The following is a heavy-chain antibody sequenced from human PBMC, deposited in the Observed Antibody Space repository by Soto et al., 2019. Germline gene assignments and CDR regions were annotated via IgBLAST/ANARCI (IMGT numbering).Heavy chain of an antibody. CDR1: SGSISSSNW. Sequence: QVQLQESGPGLVKPSGTLSLTCAVSSGSISSSNWWSWVRQPPGKGLGWIGVIYHSGSTNYNPSRKSRVTISVDTSKNQFSLKLSSVTAADTAVYYSARRYSSSWSRQYYFDYWGQGTLVTVSS. V-gene: IGHV4-4*02. CDR3: ARRYSSSWSRQYYFDY. J-gene: IGHJ4*02. CDR2: IYHSGST. D-gene: IGHD6-13*01.